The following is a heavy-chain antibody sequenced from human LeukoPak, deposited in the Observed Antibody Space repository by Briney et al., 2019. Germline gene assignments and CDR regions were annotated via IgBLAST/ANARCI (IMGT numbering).Heavy chain of an antibody. Sequence: GASVKVSCKATGGTFSSYAISWVRQAPGQGLESMGRIIPILGIANYAQKFQGRVTITADKSTSTAYMELSSLRSEDTAVYYCARDPGPYYYDSSGYFDYWGQGTLVTVSS. CDR3: ARDPGPYYYDSSGYFDY. V-gene: IGHV1-69*04. CDR1: GGTFSSYA. J-gene: IGHJ4*02. D-gene: IGHD3-22*01. CDR2: IIPILGIA.